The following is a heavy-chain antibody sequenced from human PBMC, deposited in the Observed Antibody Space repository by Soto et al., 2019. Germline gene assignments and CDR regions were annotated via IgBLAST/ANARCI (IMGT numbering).Heavy chain of an antibody. CDR1: GFTFSSYG. D-gene: IGHD3-10*01. V-gene: IGHV3-33*01. J-gene: IGHJ6*03. Sequence: GGSLRLSCAASGFTFSSYGMHWVRQAPGKGLEWVAVIWYDGSNKYYADSVKGRFTISRDNSKNTLYLQMNSLRAEDTAVYYCARDPPITMVRGLRGHMDVWGKGTTVTVSS. CDR3: ARDPPITMVRGLRGHMDV. CDR2: IWYDGSNK.